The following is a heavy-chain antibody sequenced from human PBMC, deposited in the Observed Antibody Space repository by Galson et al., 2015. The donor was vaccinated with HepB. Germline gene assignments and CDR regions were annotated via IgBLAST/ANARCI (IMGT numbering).Heavy chain of an antibody. CDR2: IHPGDSDT. V-gene: IGHV5-51*01. D-gene: IGHD4-17*01. J-gene: IGHJ4*02. CDR1: GYSFTSYW. CDR3: ATHIEVWATVTALDF. Sequence: QSGAEVKKPGESLKISCKGSGYSFTSYWIGWVRQMPGKGLEWMGIIHPGDSDTRYSPSFQDQVTISADKSIRTAYLQWSSLKASDTAMYYCATHIEVWATVTALDFWGQGTLVTVSS.